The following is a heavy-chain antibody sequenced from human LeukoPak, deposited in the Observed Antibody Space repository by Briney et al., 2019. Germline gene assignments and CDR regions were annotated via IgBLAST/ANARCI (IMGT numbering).Heavy chain of an antibody. V-gene: IGHV4-39*07. D-gene: IGHD3-9*01. Sequence: SETLSLTCTVSGVSISTSSYYWGWVRQPPGKGLEWIGNIFYSGSTYYSPSLKSRVTISVDTSKNQFSLKLSSVTAADTAVYYCARGAGYYHFDYWGQGTLVTVSS. CDR2: IFYSGST. J-gene: IGHJ4*02. CDR1: GVSISTSSYY. CDR3: ARGAGYYHFDY.